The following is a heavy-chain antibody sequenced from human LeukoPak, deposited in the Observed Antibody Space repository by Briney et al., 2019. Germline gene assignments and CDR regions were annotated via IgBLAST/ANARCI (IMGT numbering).Heavy chain of an antibody. D-gene: IGHD5-18*01. CDR2: ISYSGNT. J-gene: IGHJ4*02. CDR3: ARDLGYGRGFDY. CDR1: GGSISSGDYY. Sequence: KPSQTLPLTCTVSGGSISSGDYYWGWIRQHPGKGLEWIGYISYSGNTYYDPSLQSRVTISVDTSKTQFSLKLSSVTAADTAVYYCARDLGYGRGFDYWGQGSLVTVSS. V-gene: IGHV4-31*03.